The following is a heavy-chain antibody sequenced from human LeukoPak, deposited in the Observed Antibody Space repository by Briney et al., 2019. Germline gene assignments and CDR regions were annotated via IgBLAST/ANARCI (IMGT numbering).Heavy chain of an antibody. CDR1: GGSISSYY. V-gene: IGHV4-59*01. CDR3: ASGPGRSHSSSWYLVFDY. D-gene: IGHD6-13*01. J-gene: IGHJ4*02. CDR2: IYYSGTT. Sequence: SETLSLTCTVSGGSISSYYWGWIRQPRGKGREWNGYIYYSGTTNNEPALKSRVTIPVDTSNNQFSLKLSSVTAADTPVYCCASGPGRSHSSSWYLVFDYWRQGTLVTLSS.